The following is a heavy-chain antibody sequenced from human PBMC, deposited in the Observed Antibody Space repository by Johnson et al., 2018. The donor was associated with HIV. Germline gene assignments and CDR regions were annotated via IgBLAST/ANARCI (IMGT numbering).Heavy chain of an antibody. Sequence: VQLVESGGRVVRRGGSLRLPCAASGFTFSDYYMSWIRQAPGKGLEWVANIKQDGSEKYYVDSVKGRFTISRDNAKNSVYLQMNSLRAEDMAVYYCARGTLAAFDIWGQGTMVTVSS. D-gene: IGHD2-2*01. J-gene: IGHJ3*02. V-gene: IGHV3-7*05. CDR3: ARGTLAAFDI. CDR1: GFTFSDYY. CDR2: IKQDGSEK.